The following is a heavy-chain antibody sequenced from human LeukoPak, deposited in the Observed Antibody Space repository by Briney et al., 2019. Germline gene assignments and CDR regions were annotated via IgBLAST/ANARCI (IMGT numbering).Heavy chain of an antibody. CDR3: ARGWSGYDTVAQDAFDI. CDR2: IYSGGST. J-gene: IGHJ3*02. D-gene: IGHD5-12*01. V-gene: IGHV3-66*01. CDR1: GFTVSSSY. Sequence: GGSLRLSCAASGFTVSSSYKSWVRQAPGKGLEWVSVIYSGGSTYYADSVKGRFTISRDNSKNTLYLQMNSLRAEDTAVYYCARGWSGYDTVAQDAFDIWGQGTMVTVSS.